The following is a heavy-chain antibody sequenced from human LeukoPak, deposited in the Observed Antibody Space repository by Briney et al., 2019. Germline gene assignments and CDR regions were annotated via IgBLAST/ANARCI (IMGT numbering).Heavy chain of an antibody. V-gene: IGHV3-23*01. CDR3: AKSETTVTTFLDY. CDR1: GFTFSNYA. J-gene: IGHJ4*02. CDR2: ISVSGGDT. Sequence: GGSLRLSCAASGFTFSNYAMSWVRQAPGKGLVWVSRISVSGGDTIYADSVKGRFTISRDNSKNTLYLQMSSLRAEDTAVYYCAKSETTVTTFLDYWGQGTLVTVS. D-gene: IGHD4-17*01.